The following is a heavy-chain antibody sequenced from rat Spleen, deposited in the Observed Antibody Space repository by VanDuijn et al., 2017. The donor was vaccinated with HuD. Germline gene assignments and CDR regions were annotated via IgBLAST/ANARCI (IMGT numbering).Heavy chain of an antibody. J-gene: IGHJ3*01. D-gene: IGHD1-4*01. CDR3: TRDRLGCFAY. V-gene: IGHV5-46*01. CDR2: ISTSGGST. Sequence: EVQLVESGGGLVQPGRSMKLSCAASGFTFSSFPMAWVRQAPTKGLEWVATISTSGGSTYYRDAVKGRFTISRDNAKSTLYLQMNSLRSEDTATYYCTRDRLGCFAYWGQGTLVTVSS. CDR1: GFTFSSFP.